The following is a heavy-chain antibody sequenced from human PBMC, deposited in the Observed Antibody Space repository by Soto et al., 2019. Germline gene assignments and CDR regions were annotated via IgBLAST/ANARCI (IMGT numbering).Heavy chain of an antibody. CDR3: ARDRTPRYTSAMDV. CDR2: IIPMSGTE. D-gene: IGHD1-26*01. J-gene: IGHJ6*02. V-gene: IGHV1-69*01. CDR1: GVTLNSYG. Sequence: QVHLVQSGAEVKKPGSSVKVSCNASGVTLNSYGISWVRQAPGQGLEWMGGIIPMSGTENYAQKFQGRVTTTAAESTRTAYMELSSLRSEDTAVYCCARDRTPRYTSAMDVWGQGATVTVAS.